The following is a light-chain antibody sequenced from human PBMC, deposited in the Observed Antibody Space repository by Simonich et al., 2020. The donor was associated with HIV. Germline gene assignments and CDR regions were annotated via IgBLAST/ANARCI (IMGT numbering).Light chain of an antibody. CDR3: QKYISALGT. CDR1: QSISNW. V-gene: IGKV1-27*01. Sequence: DIQMTQSPSTLSASVGDRVTITCRASQSISNWLAWYQQKPGKVPKRLIYAASSLQSGVPSRFSGSGSGTDFTLTISSLQPEDVATYYCQKYISALGTFGQGTKVEIK. CDR2: AAS. J-gene: IGKJ1*01.